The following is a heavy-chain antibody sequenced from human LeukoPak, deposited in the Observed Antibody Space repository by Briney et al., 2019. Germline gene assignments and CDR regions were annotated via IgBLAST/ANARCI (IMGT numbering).Heavy chain of an antibody. CDR2: IKPDASEK. CDR1: GFTFSPYW. J-gene: IGHJ4*02. Sequence: GGSLRLSCVASGFTFSPYWMSWVRQAPGNGLEWVATIKPDASEKYYGDSVKGRFTISRDNTKNSLYLQMNSLRAEDTAVYYCARAGRAGDYGYYFDYWGRGMLVTVSS. CDR3: ARAGRAGDYGYYFDY. D-gene: IGHD4-17*01. V-gene: IGHV3-7*03.